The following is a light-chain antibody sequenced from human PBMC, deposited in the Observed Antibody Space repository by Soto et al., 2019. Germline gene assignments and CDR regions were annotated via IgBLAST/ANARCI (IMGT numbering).Light chain of an antibody. CDR1: QNVNGW. CDR2: QAS. J-gene: IGKJ5*01. CDR3: QHFRSFPIT. V-gene: IGKV1-5*03. Sequence: DIQMTQSSSTLSASVGERPTITCRASQNVNGWLAWYQQKPGKAPKLLIYQASSLQSGVPSRFSGSGSGTEFTLTINSLQPDDFATYYCQHFRSFPITFGQGTRLE.